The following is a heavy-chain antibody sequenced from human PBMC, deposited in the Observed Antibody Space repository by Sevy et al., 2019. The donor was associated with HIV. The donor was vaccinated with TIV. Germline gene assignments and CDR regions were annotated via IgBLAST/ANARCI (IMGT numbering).Heavy chain of an antibody. CDR2: IKQDGSEK. Sequence: GGSLRLSCAASGFTFSSYWMSWVRQAPGKGLEWVANIKQDGSEKYYVDSVKGRFTISRDNAKNSLYLQMNSLRAEDTAVDYCARGGGSGSRKAFDIWGQGTMVTVSS. V-gene: IGHV3-7*01. CDR1: GFTFSSYW. D-gene: IGHD5-12*01. CDR3: ARGGGSGSRKAFDI. J-gene: IGHJ3*02.